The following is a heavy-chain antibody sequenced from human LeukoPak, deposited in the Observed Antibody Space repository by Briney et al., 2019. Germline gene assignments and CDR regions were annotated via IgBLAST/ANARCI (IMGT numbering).Heavy chain of an antibody. V-gene: IGHV3-23*01. Sequence: GGSLRVSCAASGFTFSNYAMSWVRQAPGEGLEWVSAIRGSGGSKYYADSVKGRFTIPRDNSKNTLSLQMNSLRAEDTAVYYCAKGSAVGVPGTPNFDYWGQGTLVTVSS. CDR1: GFTFSNYA. CDR3: AKGSAVGVPGTPNFDY. J-gene: IGHJ4*02. CDR2: IRGSGGSK. D-gene: IGHD6-19*01.